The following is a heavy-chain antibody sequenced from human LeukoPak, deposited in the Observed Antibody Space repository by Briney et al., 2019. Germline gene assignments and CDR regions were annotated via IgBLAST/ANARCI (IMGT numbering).Heavy chain of an antibody. CDR3: ASLSGSYINYYYYYMDV. Sequence: PSETLSLTCTVSGGSISSSRYYWGWIRQPPGKGLEWIGSIYYSGSTYYNPSLKSRVTISVDTSKNQFSLKLSSVTAADTAVYYCASLSGSYINYYYYYMDVWGKGTTVTISS. J-gene: IGHJ6*03. D-gene: IGHD1-26*01. V-gene: IGHV4-39*01. CDR2: IYYSGST. CDR1: GGSISSSRYY.